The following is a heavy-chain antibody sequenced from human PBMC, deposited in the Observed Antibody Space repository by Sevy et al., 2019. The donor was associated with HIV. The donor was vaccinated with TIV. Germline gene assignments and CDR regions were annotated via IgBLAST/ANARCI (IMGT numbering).Heavy chain of an antibody. CDR1: GDSISSTTYF. D-gene: IGHD5-18*01. CDR2: IYYTGST. J-gene: IGHJ4*02. CDR3: ASGYSSGYNFDF. Sequence: SETLSLTCTVSGDSISSTTYFWAWIRQPPGKGLEGIGSIYYTGSTYYSPSLQSRVTISVDTSKGQFSLRLSSVTAPDTAVYYCASGYSSGYNFDFWGQGSLVTVSS. V-gene: IGHV4-39*01.